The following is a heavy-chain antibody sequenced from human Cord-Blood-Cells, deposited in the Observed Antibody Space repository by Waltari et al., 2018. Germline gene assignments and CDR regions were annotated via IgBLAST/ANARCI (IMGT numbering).Heavy chain of an antibody. Sequence: QVQLVQSGAEVKKPGSSVKVSCKASGGTFSSYAISWVRQAPGQGLEWMGGIIPIFGTANYAQKFQGRVTMTADKSTSTAYMGLSSLRSEDTAVYYCASRGAYGSGSYYYFDYWGQGTLVTVSS. CDR3: ASRGAYGSGSYYYFDY. D-gene: IGHD3-10*01. V-gene: IGHV1-69*06. CDR2: IIPIFGTA. CDR1: GGTFSSYA. J-gene: IGHJ4*02.